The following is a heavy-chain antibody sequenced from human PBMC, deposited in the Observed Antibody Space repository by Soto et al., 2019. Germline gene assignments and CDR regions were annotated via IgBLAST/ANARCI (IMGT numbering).Heavy chain of an antibody. CDR3: ARDRLNPGYFEY. CDR2: ISTYNGNT. CDR1: GYTFISYG. J-gene: IGHJ4*02. V-gene: IGHV1-18*01. D-gene: IGHD6-6*01. Sequence: ASVKVSWKASGYTFISYGLCWVRQAPGQGLEWMGWISTYNGNTNYEQKLQGRVTMTTDTSTNTAYMELRNLRSDDTAVYYCARDRLNPGYFEYWGQGTLVTVSS.